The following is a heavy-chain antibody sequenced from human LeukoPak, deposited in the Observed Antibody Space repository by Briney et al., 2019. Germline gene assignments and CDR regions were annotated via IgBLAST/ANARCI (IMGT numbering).Heavy chain of an antibody. CDR3: ASGERHDYGDYPTSPPYYYFDY. Sequence: GASVKVSCKSSGGTLSSYAISWVRQAPGQGLEWMGGIIPVFGTANYAQKFQGRVTITTDESTSTAYMELSSLRSEDTAVYYCASGERHDYGDYPTSPPYYYFDYWGQGTLVTVSS. J-gene: IGHJ4*02. CDR1: GGTLSSYA. CDR2: IIPVFGTA. V-gene: IGHV1-69*05. D-gene: IGHD4-17*01.